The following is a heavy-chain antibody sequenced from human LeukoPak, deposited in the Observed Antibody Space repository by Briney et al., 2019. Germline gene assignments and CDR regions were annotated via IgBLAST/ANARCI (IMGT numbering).Heavy chain of an antibody. J-gene: IGHJ4*02. CDR2: ISAYNGHT. CDR3: ARGTWEAAARPYSFDT. V-gene: IGHV1-18*01. Sequence: ASVKISCKAFGYSFTSFGINWVRQAPGQGLEWMGWISAYNGHTNYAQKFQGRVTMTTDTSTSTAYMELRSLISDDTAVYYCARGTWEAAARPYSFDTWGQGTLVTVSS. D-gene: IGHD1-26*01. CDR1: GYSFTSFG.